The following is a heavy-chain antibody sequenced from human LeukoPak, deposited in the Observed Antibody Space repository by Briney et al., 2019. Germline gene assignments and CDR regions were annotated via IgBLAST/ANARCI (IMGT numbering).Heavy chain of an antibody. Sequence: SETLSLTCAVYGGSFSGYYWSWIRQPPGKGLEWIGEINHSGSTNYNPSLKSRVTTSVDTSKNQFSLKLSSVTAADTAVYYCARLLRYFDWLTDYWGQGTLVTVSS. CDR3: ARLLRYFDWLTDY. J-gene: IGHJ4*02. CDR2: INHSGST. D-gene: IGHD3-9*01. CDR1: GGSFSGYY. V-gene: IGHV4-34*01.